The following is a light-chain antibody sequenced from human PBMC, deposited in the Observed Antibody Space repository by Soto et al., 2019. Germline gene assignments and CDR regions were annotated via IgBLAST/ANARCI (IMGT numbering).Light chain of an antibody. J-gene: IGLJ1*01. V-gene: IGLV2-14*01. CDR2: DVS. CDR3: SSYTNSSIV. CDR1: SSDVGGYNY. Sequence: QSVLTQPASVSGSPGQSITISCTGTSSDVGGYNYVSWYQRRPGKAPKLMIYDVSNRPSGVSNRFSGSKSGNTASLTISGLQAEDEAYYYCSSYTNSSIVFGTGTKVTVL.